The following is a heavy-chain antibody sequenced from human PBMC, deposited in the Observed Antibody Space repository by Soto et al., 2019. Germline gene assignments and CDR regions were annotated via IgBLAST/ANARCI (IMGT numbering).Heavy chain of an antibody. D-gene: IGHD3-10*01. CDR2: ISYDGSNK. CDR1: GFTFSSYA. Sequence: QVQLVESGGGVVQPGRSLRLSCAASGFTFSSYAMHWVRQAPGKGLEWVAVISYDGSNKYYADSVKGRFTISRDNSKNTLYLQMDSPRAEDTAVYYCARGTMVRGVISPGLHWGQGTLVTVSS. CDR3: ARGTMVRGVISPGLH. V-gene: IGHV3-30-3*01. J-gene: IGHJ4*02.